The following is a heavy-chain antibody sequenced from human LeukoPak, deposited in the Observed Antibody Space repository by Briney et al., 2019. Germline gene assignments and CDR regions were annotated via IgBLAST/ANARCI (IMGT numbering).Heavy chain of an antibody. D-gene: IGHD3-3*01. Sequence: GGSLRLSCVVSGFTFRHYGMSWVRQAPGEGLEWVSGISGSAGSIYYADSVKGRFTISRDNARNSLYLQMNSLRAEDTAVYYCAREYYDFWSAQKNFDYWGQGTLVTVSS. CDR2: ISGSAGSI. J-gene: IGHJ4*02. CDR1: GFTFRHYG. CDR3: AREYYDFWSAQKNFDY. V-gene: IGHV3-23*01.